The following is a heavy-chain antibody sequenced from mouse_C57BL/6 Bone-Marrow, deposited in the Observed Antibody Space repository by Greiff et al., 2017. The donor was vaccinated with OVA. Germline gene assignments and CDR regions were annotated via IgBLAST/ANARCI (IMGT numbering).Heavy chain of an antibody. J-gene: IGHJ3*01. CDR3: ARARWFAY. CDR1: GFTFSDYG. Sequence: EVKLMESGGGLVKPGGSLKLSCAASGFTFSDYGMHWVRQAPEKGLEWVAYISSGSSTIYYADTVKGRFTISIDNAKNTLFLQMTSLRSEDTAMYYCARARWFAYWGQGTLVTVSA. CDR2: ISSGSSTI. V-gene: IGHV5-17*01. D-gene: IGHD3-1*01.